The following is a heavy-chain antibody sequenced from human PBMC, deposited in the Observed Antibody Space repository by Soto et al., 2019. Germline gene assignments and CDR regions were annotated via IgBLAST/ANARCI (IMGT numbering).Heavy chain of an antibody. Sequence: ASVKVSCKTSGYTFARYYMHWVRQAPGQGLGWMGIINPSGGSTSYAQKFQGRLTMTKDTSTGTVYMELSSLTSEDTAMYYCAREFVEVPSALYYFDYWGQGSLVTVSS. J-gene: IGHJ4*02. CDR1: GYTFARYY. CDR3: AREFVEVPSALYYFDY. D-gene: IGHD2-2*01. CDR2: INPSGGST. V-gene: IGHV1-46*01.